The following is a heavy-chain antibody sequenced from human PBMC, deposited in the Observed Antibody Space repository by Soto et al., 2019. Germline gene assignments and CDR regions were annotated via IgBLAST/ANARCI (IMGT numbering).Heavy chain of an antibody. D-gene: IGHD3-3*01. CDR2: IKSKTDGGTT. CDR1: GFTFSNAW. J-gene: IGHJ4*02. CDR3: TTFPYDFWSGYNYFDY. V-gene: IGHV3-15*01. Sequence: GSLRLSCAASGFTFSNAWMSWVRQAPGKGLEWVGRIKSKTDGGTTDYAAPVKGRFTISRDDSKNTLYLQMNSLKTEDTAVYYCTTFPYDFWSGYNYFDYWGQGTLVTVSS.